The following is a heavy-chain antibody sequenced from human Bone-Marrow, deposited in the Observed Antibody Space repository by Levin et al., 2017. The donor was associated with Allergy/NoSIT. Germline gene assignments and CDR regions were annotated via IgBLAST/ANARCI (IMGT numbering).Heavy chain of an antibody. Sequence: GESLKISCPASGFTFSSYAMNWVRQAPGKGLEWVSSISYTGGSTYYADSVKGRFTISRDNSKNTLYLQMNSLRVEDSALYYCARDPGVGSNWNYFDHWGQGTLVAVSS. CDR3: ARDPGVGSNWNYFDH. CDR2: ISYTGGST. D-gene: IGHD3-10*01. CDR1: GFTFSSYA. J-gene: IGHJ4*02. V-gene: IGHV3-23*01.